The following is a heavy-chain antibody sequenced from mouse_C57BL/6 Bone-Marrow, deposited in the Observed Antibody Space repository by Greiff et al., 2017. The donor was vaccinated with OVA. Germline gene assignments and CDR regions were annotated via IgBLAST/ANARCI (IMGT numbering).Heavy chain of an antibody. CDR2: IWSGGST. CDR3: ARTYYGSSYPDY. CDR1: GFSLTSYG. J-gene: IGHJ2*01. V-gene: IGHV2-2*01. D-gene: IGHD1-1*01. Sequence: VQLQQSGPGLVQPSQSLSITCTVSGFSLTSYGVHWVRQSPGKGLEWLGVIWSGGSTDDNAAFISRLSISKDNSKGQVFFKMNSLQADDTAIYYCARTYYGSSYPDYWGQGTTLTVSS.